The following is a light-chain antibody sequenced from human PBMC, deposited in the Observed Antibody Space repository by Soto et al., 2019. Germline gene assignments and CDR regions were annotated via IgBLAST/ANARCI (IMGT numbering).Light chain of an antibody. CDR3: QTWGSGIWV. V-gene: IGLV4-69*01. Sequence: QPVLTQSPSASASLGASVKLTCTLSSGHSSYAIAWHQKQPGKGPRYLMKLSYDGSHTKGDGIPDRFSGSSSGAERFLSISSLQSDDEADYFCQTWGSGIWVFGGGTKLTVL. CDR2: LSYDGSH. J-gene: IGLJ3*02. CDR1: SGHSSYA.